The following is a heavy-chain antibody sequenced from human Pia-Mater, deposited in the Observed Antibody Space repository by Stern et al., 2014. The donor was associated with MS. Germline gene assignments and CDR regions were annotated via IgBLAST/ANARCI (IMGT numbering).Heavy chain of an antibody. CDR3: AKDRQYLTYFFDH. CDR2: VSYDGSNK. CDR1: GFTLGSCA. Sequence: QLVQSGGGVVQPGRPLRLSCVASGFTLGSCAMHWVRQAPGKGLEWVAGVSYDGSNKYYADSVKGRFTISRDNSQNTLYMQMSSLRPEDTAVYYCAKDRQYLTYFFDHWGQGSLVTVSS. V-gene: IGHV3-30*18. J-gene: IGHJ5*02. D-gene: IGHD2/OR15-2a*01.